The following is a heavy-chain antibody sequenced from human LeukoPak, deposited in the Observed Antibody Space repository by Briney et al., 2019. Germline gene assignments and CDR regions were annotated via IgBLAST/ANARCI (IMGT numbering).Heavy chain of an antibody. CDR2: IYSGGST. V-gene: IGHV3-66*01. CDR1: GFTFSSYG. D-gene: IGHD6-19*01. Sequence: GGSLRLSCAASGFTFSSYGMSWVRQAPGKGLEWVSVIYSGGSTCYADSVKGRFTISRDNSKNTLYLQMNSLRAEDTAVYYCAYNGYSSGWYSDYWGQGTLVTVSS. J-gene: IGHJ4*02. CDR3: AYNGYSSGWYSDY.